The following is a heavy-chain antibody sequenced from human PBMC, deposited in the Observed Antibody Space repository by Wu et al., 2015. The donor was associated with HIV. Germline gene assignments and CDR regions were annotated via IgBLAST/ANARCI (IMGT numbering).Heavy chain of an antibody. V-gene: IGHV1-46*01. Sequence: QVHLVQSEAEVKKPGASVKVSCKASGYIFTNYGISWVRQAPGQGLEWMGIINPSGGSTSYAQKFQGRVTMTRDTSTSTVYMELSSLRSEDTAVYYCAEGGDSRWERTSYFDYWGQGTLVTGLL. D-gene: IGHD1-26*01. CDR2: INPSGGST. CDR3: AEGGDSRWERTSYFDY. J-gene: IGHJ4*02. CDR1: GYIFTNYG.